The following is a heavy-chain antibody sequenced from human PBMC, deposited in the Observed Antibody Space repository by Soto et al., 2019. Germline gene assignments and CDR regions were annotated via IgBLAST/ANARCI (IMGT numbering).Heavy chain of an antibody. CDR1: GFTFSDDY. V-gene: IGHV3-11*01. D-gene: IGHD2-2*01. Sequence: QVQLVESGGGLVKPGGSLRLSCVASGFTFSDDYMTWMRQVPGKGLEWVSYISTSGSTIYYADSVKGRFTISRDNAKNSLYLQTNSLGAEDTAVYYCARDRMPEGMDVWGQGTTVTVSS. CDR3: ARDRMPEGMDV. CDR2: ISTSGSTI. J-gene: IGHJ6*02.